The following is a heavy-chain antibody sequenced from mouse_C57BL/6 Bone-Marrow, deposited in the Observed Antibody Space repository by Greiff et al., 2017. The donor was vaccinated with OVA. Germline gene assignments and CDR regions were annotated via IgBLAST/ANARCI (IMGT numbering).Heavy chain of an antibody. Sequence: EVQLVESGPELVKPGASVKIPCKASGYTFTDYNMDWVKQSHGKSLEWIGDINPNNGGTIYNQKFKGKATLTVDKSSSTAYMELRSLTSEDTAVYYCARWGYDYDGAMDYWGQGTSVTVSS. J-gene: IGHJ4*01. CDR1: GYTFTDYN. CDR2: INPNNGGT. CDR3: ARWGYDYDGAMDY. V-gene: IGHV1-18*01. D-gene: IGHD2-4*01.